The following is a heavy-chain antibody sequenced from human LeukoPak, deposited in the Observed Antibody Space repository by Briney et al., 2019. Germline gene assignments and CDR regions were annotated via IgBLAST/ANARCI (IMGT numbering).Heavy chain of an antibody. CDR3: ANGGRYSSGFDP. J-gene: IGHJ5*02. D-gene: IGHD5-12*01. V-gene: IGHV3-30*02. Sequence: GGSLRLSCAASGFTFSSYGMHWVRQAPGKGLEWVAFIRYDGSNKYYADSVKGRFTISRDNSKNTLYLQINSLRAEDTAVYYCANGGRYSSGFDPWGQGTLVTVSS. CDR2: IRYDGSNK. CDR1: GFTFSSYG.